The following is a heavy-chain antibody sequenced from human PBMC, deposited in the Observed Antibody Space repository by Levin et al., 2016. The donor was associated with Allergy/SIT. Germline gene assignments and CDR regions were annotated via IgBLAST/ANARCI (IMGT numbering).Heavy chain of an antibody. D-gene: IGHD3-3*01. CDR2: IYTSGST. J-gene: IGHJ5*02. Sequence: SETLSLTCTVSGGSISSYYWSWIRQPAGKGLEWIGRIYTSGSTNYNPSLKSRVTMSVDTSKNQFSLKLSSVTAADTAVYYCARADYDFWSGYSLGWFDPWGQGTLVTVSS. CDR3: ARADYDFWSGYSLGWFDP. CDR1: GGSISSYY. V-gene: IGHV4-4*07.